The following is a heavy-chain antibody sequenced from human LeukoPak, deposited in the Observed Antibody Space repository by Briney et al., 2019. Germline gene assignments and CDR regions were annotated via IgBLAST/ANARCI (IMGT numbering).Heavy chain of an antibody. J-gene: IGHJ4*02. V-gene: IGHV3-21*01. D-gene: IGHD2-8*01. CDR3: ARRTNYDFDC. CDR1: GFTFSSYT. CDR2: ISSSGNYI. Sequence: GGSLRLSCAASGFTFSSYTMNWVRQAPGKGLEWVSSISSSGNYIYYADSLKGRFTISRDNAKNSLFLQINSLSAEDTAIYYCARRTNYDFDCWGQGTLVAVSS.